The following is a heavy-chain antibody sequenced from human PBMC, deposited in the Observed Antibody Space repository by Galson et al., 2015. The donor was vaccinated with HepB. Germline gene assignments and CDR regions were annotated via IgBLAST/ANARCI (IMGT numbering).Heavy chain of an antibody. CDR1: GFTSSSYA. CDR3: AKEIGYSYGSDY. J-gene: IGHJ4*02. Sequence: SLRLSCAASGFTSSSYAMSWVRQAPGKGLEWVSAISGSGGSTYYADSVKGRFTISRDNSKNTLYLQMNSLRAEDTAVYYCAKEIGYSYGSDYWGQGTLVTVSS. CDR2: ISGSGGST. D-gene: IGHD5-18*01. V-gene: IGHV3-23*01.